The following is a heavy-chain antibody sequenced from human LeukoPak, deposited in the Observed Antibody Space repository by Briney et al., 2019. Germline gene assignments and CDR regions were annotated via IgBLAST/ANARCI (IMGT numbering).Heavy chain of an antibody. CDR3: ARRAGGYSHPYDY. CDR2: IYSGGTT. V-gene: IGHV3-53*01. Sequence: GGTLRLSCAVSGFTVSGNYMSWVRQAPGKGLEWVSLIYSGGTTYYADSVKGRFTISRDNSKNTLYLQMNSLRAEDTAVYYCARRAGGYSHPYDYWGQGILVTVSS. J-gene: IGHJ4*02. D-gene: IGHD4-23*01. CDR1: GFTVSGNY.